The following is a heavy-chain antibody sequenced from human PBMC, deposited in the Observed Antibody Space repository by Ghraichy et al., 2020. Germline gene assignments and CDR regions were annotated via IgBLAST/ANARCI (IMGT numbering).Heavy chain of an antibody. J-gene: IGHJ3*02. Sequence: ASVKVSCKASGYTFTNYYKHWVRQAPGQGLEWMGIINPTGSSATYAQRFQGRVTMTRDTSTSTVYMELSSLRFDDTAVYYCAGEKGSSSLFDAFDIWGQGTMVTVSS. CDR2: INPTGSSA. D-gene: IGHD6-6*01. CDR1: GYTFTNYY. CDR3: AGEKGSSSLFDAFDI. V-gene: IGHV1-46*01.